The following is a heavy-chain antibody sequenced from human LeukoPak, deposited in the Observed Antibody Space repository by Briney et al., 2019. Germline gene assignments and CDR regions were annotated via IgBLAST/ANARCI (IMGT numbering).Heavy chain of an antibody. CDR2: ISWNSGTI. V-gene: IGHV3-9*01. CDR1: GFTFDDYA. Sequence: PGGPLRLSCAASGFTFDDYALHWVRQVPGKGLEWVSGISWNSGTIGYADSVKGRFTISRDNSKNTLYLQMNSLRAEDTAVYYCAREGESSGYDYWGQGTLVTVSS. CDR3: AREGESSGYDY. J-gene: IGHJ4*02. D-gene: IGHD6-19*01.